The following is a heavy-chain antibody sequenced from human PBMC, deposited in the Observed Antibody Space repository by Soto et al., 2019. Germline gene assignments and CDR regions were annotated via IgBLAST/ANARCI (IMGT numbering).Heavy chain of an antibody. D-gene: IGHD2-15*01. CDR1: GGTLSSYT. Sequence: ASVKVSCKASGGTLSSYTFSWVRQAPGQGLEWMGRIIPNLGITNYAQKFQGRITIVVDKSTSTAYMELSSLRSEDTAVYYCARDKGYCSGASCPDFDYWGQGTLVTVSS. CDR2: IIPNLGIT. V-gene: IGHV1-69*04. J-gene: IGHJ4*02. CDR3: ARDKGYCSGASCPDFDY.